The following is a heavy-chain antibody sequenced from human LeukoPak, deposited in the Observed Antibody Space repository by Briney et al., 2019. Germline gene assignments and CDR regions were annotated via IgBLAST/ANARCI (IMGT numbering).Heavy chain of an antibody. CDR3: ARAEYYGSGSYSTESYYYMDV. J-gene: IGHJ6*03. V-gene: IGHV1-8*01. CDR1: GYTFTSYD. Sequence: GASVKVSCKASGYTFTSYDINWVRQATGQGLEWMGWMNPNSGNTGYAQRFQGRVTITRNTSISTAYMELSSLRSDDTAVYFCARAEYYGSGSYSTESYYYMDVWGKGTTVTVSS. CDR2: MNPNSGNT. D-gene: IGHD3-10*01.